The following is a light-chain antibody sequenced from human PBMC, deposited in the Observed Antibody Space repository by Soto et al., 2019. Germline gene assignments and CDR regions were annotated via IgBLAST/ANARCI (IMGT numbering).Light chain of an antibody. V-gene: IGKV1-5*01. CDR3: QQYINFTWT. J-gene: IGKJ1*01. Sequence: DIQITQSPSTLSASVGDRVTITCRASQSISTWLAWYQQKPGKAPKLLIYDACSLESGVQSRFSGGGAGTEFTLTISSLQPDDVAIDYCQQYINFTWTFGQGTKVDIK. CDR1: QSISTW. CDR2: DAC.